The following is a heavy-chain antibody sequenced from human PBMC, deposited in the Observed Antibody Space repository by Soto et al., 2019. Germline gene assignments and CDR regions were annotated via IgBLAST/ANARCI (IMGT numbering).Heavy chain of an antibody. Sequence: PGESLKISCKASGYNFNNYWSGWVRQMPEKGLEWMGFIYPDDSDTKYSPSFQGQVTISVDKSITTASFQWSSLKASDTAMYYCARIPFAATGFYFDYWAQGTLVTVSS. J-gene: IGHJ4*02. CDR1: GYNFNNYW. D-gene: IGHD6-13*01. CDR2: IYPDDSDT. V-gene: IGHV5-51*01. CDR3: ARIPFAATGFYFDY.